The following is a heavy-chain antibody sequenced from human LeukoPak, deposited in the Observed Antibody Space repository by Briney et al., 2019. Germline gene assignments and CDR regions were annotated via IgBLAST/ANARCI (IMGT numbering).Heavy chain of an antibody. CDR1: GFSFSSYW. Sequence: PGGALRLSCVASGFSFSSYWMHWVRQAPGKGLVWVSRISSGGRDTKYLDPVKGRFTISRDNGKNTLYLEMNSLRVEDTAVSYCARDQTQAGPTTVDHWGQGTQVTVSS. CDR3: ARDQTQAGPTTVDH. CDR2: ISSGGRDT. V-gene: IGHV3-74*01. J-gene: IGHJ4*02. D-gene: IGHD1-14*01.